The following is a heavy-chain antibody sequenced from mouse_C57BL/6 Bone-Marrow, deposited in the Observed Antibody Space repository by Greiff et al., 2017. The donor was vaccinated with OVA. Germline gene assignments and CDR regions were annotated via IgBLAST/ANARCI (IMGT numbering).Heavy chain of an antibody. CDR1: GYTFTDYY. D-gene: IGHD1-1*01. CDR2: INPNNGGT. J-gene: IGHJ1*03. CDR3: ARPLDYYGSSYWYFDV. Sequence: LMEPGASVKISCKASGYTFTDYYMNWVKQSHGKSLEWIGDINPNNGGTSYNQKFKGKATLTVDKSSSTAYMELRSLTSEDSAVYYCARPLDYYGSSYWYFDVWGTGTTVTVSS. V-gene: IGHV1-26*01.